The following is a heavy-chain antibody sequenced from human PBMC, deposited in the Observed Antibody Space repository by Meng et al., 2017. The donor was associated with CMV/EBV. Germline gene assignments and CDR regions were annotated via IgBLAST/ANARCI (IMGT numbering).Heavy chain of an antibody. CDR2: INSDGSST. J-gene: IGHJ6*02. CDR1: GFTFSSYW. Sequence: GESLKISCAASGFTFSSYWMHWVRQAPGKGLVWVSRINSDGSSTSYADSVKGRFTISRDNAKNSLYLQMNSLRAEDTAVYYCARFSSNWGRGNYYYYGMDVWGQGTTVTVSS. V-gene: IGHV3-74*01. D-gene: IGHD7-27*01. CDR3: ARFSSNWGRGNYYYYGMDV.